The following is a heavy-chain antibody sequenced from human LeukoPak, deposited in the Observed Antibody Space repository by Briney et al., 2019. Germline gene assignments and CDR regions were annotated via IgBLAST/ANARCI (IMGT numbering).Heavy chain of an antibody. J-gene: IGHJ4*02. V-gene: IGHV4-39*01. CDR2: IYYSGGT. Sequence: KPSETLSLTCTVSGGSISSSSYYGGWIRRSPGKGLEWIGTIYYSGGTYYNPSLKSRVTISVDTSKNELSLKLSSVTAADTAVYYCATNSYSTTKQEHDYWGQGTLVTVSS. CDR1: GGSISSSSYY. D-gene: IGHD2/OR15-2a*01. CDR3: ATNSYSTTKQEHDY.